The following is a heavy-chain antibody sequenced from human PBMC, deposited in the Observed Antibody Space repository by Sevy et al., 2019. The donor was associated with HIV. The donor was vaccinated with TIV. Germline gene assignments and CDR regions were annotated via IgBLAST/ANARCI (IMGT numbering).Heavy chain of an antibody. CDR3: AREGVDFWSGPVDFYYGMDV. Sequence: GGSLRLSCAASGFNIRTHWMLWVRQAPGKGLEWVANINEDGSTKYYLDSVKGRFTISRDNAENSVFLQMNSLRVEDTAVYYCAREGVDFWSGPVDFYYGMDVWGQGATVTVSS. J-gene: IGHJ6*02. CDR2: INEDGSTK. CDR1: GFNIRTHW. D-gene: IGHD3-3*01. V-gene: IGHV3-7*01.